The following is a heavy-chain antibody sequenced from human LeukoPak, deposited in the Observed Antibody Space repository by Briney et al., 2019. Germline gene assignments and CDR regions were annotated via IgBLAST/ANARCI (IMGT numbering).Heavy chain of an antibody. CDR1: GFIVSTNY. V-gene: IGHV3-66*01. Sequence: GGSLRLSCAASGFIVSTNYMSWVRQAPGKGLEWVSVIYSGGSTYYADSVKGRFTISRDNSKNTLYLQMNSLRAEDTAVYYCARDDYYDVSGLDYWGQGTLVTVSS. CDR3: ARDDYYDVSGLDY. CDR2: IYSGGST. J-gene: IGHJ4*02. D-gene: IGHD3-22*01.